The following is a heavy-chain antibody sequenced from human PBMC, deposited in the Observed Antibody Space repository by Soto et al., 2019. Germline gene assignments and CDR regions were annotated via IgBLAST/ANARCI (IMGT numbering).Heavy chain of an antibody. CDR1: GFTFSDYG. CDR2: ISYDGSNK. D-gene: IGHD2-15*01. Sequence: QVQLVESGGGVVQPGRSLRLSCAASGFTFSDYGIQWVRQAPGKGLEWVAVISYDGSNKYYADSVKGRVTISRDNSKNTLYLQMNSLRAEDTAVYYCRPAPEVGVETFLYWGQGTLVTVSS. J-gene: IGHJ1*01. CDR3: RPAPEVGVETFLY. V-gene: IGHV3-30*03.